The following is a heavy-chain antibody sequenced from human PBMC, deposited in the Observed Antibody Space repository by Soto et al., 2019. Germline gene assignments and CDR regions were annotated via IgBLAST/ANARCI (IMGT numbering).Heavy chain of an antibody. Sequence: QVQLVQSGAEVKKPGASVKVSCKASGYTFTGYYMHWVRQAPGQGLAWMGWINPNSGGTNYAQKFQGRVTMTRDTSISTAYMELSRLRSDDTAVYSCARDASIGYSSSWSNYWGQGTLVTVSS. D-gene: IGHD6-13*01. J-gene: IGHJ4*02. V-gene: IGHV1-2*02. CDR1: GYTFTGYY. CDR3: ARDASIGYSSSWSNY. CDR2: INPNSGGT.